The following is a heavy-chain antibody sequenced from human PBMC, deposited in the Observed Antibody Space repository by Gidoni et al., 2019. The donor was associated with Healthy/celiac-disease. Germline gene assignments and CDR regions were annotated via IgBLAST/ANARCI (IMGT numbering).Heavy chain of an antibody. J-gene: IGHJ5*02. V-gene: IGHV3-13*04. Sequence: EVQLVESGGGLVQPGGSLRLSCAASGFTFSSYDMYWVRQATGKGLEWVSAIGTAGDTYYPGSVKGRFTISRENAKNSLYLQMNSLRAGDTAVYYCARESLAGSWFDPWGQGTLVTVSS. D-gene: IGHD3-3*02. CDR2: IGTAGDT. CDR1: GFTFSSYD. CDR3: ARESLAGSWFDP.